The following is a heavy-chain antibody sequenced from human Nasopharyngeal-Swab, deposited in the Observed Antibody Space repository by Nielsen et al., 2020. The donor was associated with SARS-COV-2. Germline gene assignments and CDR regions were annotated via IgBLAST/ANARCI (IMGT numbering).Heavy chain of an antibody. CDR2: IHYTGNT. D-gene: IGHD3-3*01. J-gene: IGHJ3*02. Sequence: SETLSLTCTVSGGSISSGGYFWSWIRQHPGKGLEWIGYIHYTGNTYYNPSLESQLTISLDTSQNQFSLRLSSVTAADTAVYYCARHQEFTIFGVVIRGAFDIWGQGTMGTVSS. CDR3: ARHQEFTIFGVVIRGAFDI. V-gene: IGHV4-31*01. CDR1: GGSISSGGYF.